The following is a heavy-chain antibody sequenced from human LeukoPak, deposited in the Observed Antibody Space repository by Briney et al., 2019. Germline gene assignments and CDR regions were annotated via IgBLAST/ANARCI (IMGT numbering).Heavy chain of an antibody. D-gene: IGHD5-18*01. J-gene: IGHJ4*02. Sequence: QPGRSLRLSCEASGFIFRGYSIHWVRQAPGKGLEWVAGISYDGSKQYYADSVKGRITISRDNSQNTVYMEMNSLTVEDTAMYYCARDPPRGQIWIMGYYFDYWGRGTLVTVSS. CDR1: GFIFRGYS. V-gene: IGHV3-30*04. CDR2: ISYDGSKQ. CDR3: ARDPPRGQIWIMGYYFDY.